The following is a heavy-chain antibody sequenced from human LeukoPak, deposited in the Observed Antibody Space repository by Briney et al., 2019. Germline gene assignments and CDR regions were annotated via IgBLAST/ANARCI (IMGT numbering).Heavy chain of an antibody. CDR1: GYTFTSYG. CDR3: ARDGYRRWFDP. Sequence: ASVKVSCKASGYTFTSYGISWVRQAPGQGLEWMGWISAYNGNTNYAQKFQGRVTMTRDTSISTAYMELSRLRSDDTAVYYCARDGYRRWFDPWGQGTLVTVSS. D-gene: IGHD3-16*02. J-gene: IGHJ5*02. CDR2: ISAYNGNT. V-gene: IGHV1-18*01.